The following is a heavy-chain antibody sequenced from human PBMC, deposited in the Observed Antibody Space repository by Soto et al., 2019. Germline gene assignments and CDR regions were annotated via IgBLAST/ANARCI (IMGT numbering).Heavy chain of an antibody. Sequence: GGSLRLSCAASGFTYSTYTMHWVRQAPGKGLEWVAVISYDGSNKYYADSVKGRFTISRDNSKNTLYLQMNSLRAEDTAVYYCAKGDIVVVPAARAYYGMDVWGQGTTVTVSS. V-gene: IGHV3-30*18. CDR3: AKGDIVVVPAARAYYGMDV. D-gene: IGHD2-2*01. CDR2: ISYDGSNK. CDR1: GFTYSTYT. J-gene: IGHJ6*02.